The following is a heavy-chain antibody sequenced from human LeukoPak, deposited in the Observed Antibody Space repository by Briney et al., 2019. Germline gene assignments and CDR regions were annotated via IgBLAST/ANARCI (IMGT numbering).Heavy chain of an antibody. Sequence: PSETLSLTCTVSGGSISSYYWSWIRQPPGKGLEWIGYIYYSGSTNYNPSLKSRVTISIDTSKNQFSLNLSSVTAADTALYYCARGTYFQHWGQGTLVTVSS. J-gene: IGHJ1*01. V-gene: IGHV4-59*01. CDR1: GGSISSYY. CDR3: ARGTYFQH. CDR2: IYYSGST. D-gene: IGHD1-7*01.